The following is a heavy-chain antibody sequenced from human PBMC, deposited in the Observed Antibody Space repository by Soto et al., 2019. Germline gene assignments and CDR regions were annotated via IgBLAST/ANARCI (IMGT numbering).Heavy chain of an antibody. D-gene: IGHD2-2*01. Sequence: QVQLVQSGAEVKKPGSSVKVSCKASGGTFSSYAISWVRQAPGQGLEWMGGSIPISDTTNYAQKFQGRVTITAEESTSTAYMELSSLRSEDTAVYYCARSQGSSTSLEIYYYYYYGMDVWGQGTTVTVSS. CDR3: ARSQGSSTSLEIYYYYYYGMDV. CDR1: GGTFSSYA. V-gene: IGHV1-69*01. J-gene: IGHJ6*02. CDR2: SIPISDTT.